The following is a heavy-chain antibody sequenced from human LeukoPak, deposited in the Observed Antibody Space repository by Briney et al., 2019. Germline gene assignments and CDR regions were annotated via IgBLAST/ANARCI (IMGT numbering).Heavy chain of an antibody. CDR1: GFTFSSFG. D-gene: IGHD3-10*01. V-gene: IGHV3-48*02. J-gene: IGHJ6*02. Sequence: GGSLRLSCAASGFTFSSFGMNWVRQAPGKGLEWVSYISDSSSITYHADSVKGRFTISRDNAKNSLSLQLDSLRDEDTAVYFCAKVIRGGYGMDVWGQGTTVTVSS. CDR2: ISDSSSIT. CDR3: AKVIRGGYGMDV.